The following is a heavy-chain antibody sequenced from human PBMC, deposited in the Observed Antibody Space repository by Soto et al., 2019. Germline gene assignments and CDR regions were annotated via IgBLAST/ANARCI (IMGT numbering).Heavy chain of an antibody. Sequence: ASVKVSCKASGYTFTSYYMHWVRQAPGQGLEWMGIINPSGGSTSYAQKFKGRVTMTRDTSTSTVYMELSSLRSEDTAVYYCARESIAAVFRLTSQKTVGTEKDFDYWGQGTLVTVSS. J-gene: IGHJ4*02. V-gene: IGHV1-46*01. CDR1: GYTFTSYY. CDR2: INPSGGST. CDR3: ARESIAAVFRLTSQKTVGTEKDFDY. D-gene: IGHD6-13*01.